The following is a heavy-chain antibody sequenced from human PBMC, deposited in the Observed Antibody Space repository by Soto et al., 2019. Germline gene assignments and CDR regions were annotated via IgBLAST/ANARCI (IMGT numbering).Heavy chain of an antibody. D-gene: IGHD1-1*01. J-gene: IGHJ4*02. Sequence: PSETLSLTCTVSGGSITNSSSYWGWIRQPPGKGLEWMGSIYYSGIRYNNPSLKSRVTMSVDTSKNQFSLRLTSVTAADTAVYYCARDRMTTYGSGKVYYFDYWGQGTPVTVSS. CDR2: IYYSGIR. V-gene: IGHV4-39*02. CDR3: ARDRMTTYGSGKVYYFDY. CDR1: GGSITNSSSY.